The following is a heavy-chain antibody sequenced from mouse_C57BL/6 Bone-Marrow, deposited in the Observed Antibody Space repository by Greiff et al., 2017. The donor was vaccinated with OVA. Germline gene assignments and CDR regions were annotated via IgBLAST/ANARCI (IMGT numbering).Heavy chain of an antibody. V-gene: IGHV1-50*01. D-gene: IGHD1-2*01. Sequence: QVQLQQPGAELVKPGASVKLSCKASGYTFTSYWMQWVKQRPGQGLEWIGEIDPSDSYTNYNQKFKGKATLTVDTSSSTAYMQLSSLTSEDSAVYYCARPHSCDVWGTGTTVTVSS. J-gene: IGHJ1*03. CDR3: ARPHSCDV. CDR2: IDPSDSYT. CDR1: GYTFTSYW.